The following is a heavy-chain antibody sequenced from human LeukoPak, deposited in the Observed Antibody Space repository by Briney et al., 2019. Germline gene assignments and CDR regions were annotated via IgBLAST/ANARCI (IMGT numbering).Heavy chain of an antibody. J-gene: IGHJ4*02. CDR1: GFTFSSYA. CDR2: ISGSGGST. CDR3: AKEITMIVVVPYFDY. D-gene: IGHD3-22*01. V-gene: IGHV3-23*01. Sequence: GGSLRLSCAASGFTFSSYAMSWVRQAPGKGLEWVSAISGSGGSTYYADSVKGRFTISRDNSKNTLYLQMNSLRAEDTAVYYCAKEITMIVVVPYFDYWDQGTLVTVSS.